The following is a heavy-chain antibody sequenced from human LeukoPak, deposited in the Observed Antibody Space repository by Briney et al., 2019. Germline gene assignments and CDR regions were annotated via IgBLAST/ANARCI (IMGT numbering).Heavy chain of an antibody. Sequence: GGSLRLSCAASGFTFSSYWMSWVRQAPGKGLEWVANIKQDGSEKYYVDSAKGRFTISRDNAKNSLYLQMNSLRAEDTAVYYCARDSGYASYYYYYYMDVWGKGTTVTVSS. D-gene: IGHD2-2*01. CDR2: IKQDGSEK. CDR3: ARDSGYASYYYYYYMDV. J-gene: IGHJ6*03. CDR1: GFTFSSYW. V-gene: IGHV3-7*01.